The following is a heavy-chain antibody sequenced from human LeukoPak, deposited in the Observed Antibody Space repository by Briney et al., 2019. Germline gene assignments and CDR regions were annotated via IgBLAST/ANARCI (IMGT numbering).Heavy chain of an antibody. V-gene: IGHV3-23*01. CDR1: GFTFSSYA. Sequence: GGSLRLSCAGSGFTFSSYAMSWVRQAPGKGLEWVSAISHSSSGTYYLDSVKGRFTISRDNSKNTLYMQMNSLRAEDTAVYYCAREPSFPRGLNDYWGQGTLVTVSS. CDR3: AREPSFPRGLNDY. CDR2: ISHSSSGT. J-gene: IGHJ4*02.